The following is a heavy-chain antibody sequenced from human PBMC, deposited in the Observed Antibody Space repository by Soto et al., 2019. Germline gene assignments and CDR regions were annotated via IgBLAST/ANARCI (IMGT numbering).Heavy chain of an antibody. J-gene: IGHJ1*01. V-gene: IGHV3-53*01. D-gene: IGHD1-1*01. CDR3: ARDGSSRSFHH. CDR2: INSGGTT. Sequence: EVQLVESGGGLIQPGGSLRLSCAASGFTVSSNYMSWVRQVPGKGLEWVSIINSGGTTDYADSVKGRFSISRDNSKNTVYLQMNSPRADDTAVYYCARDGSSRSFHHCGQGTLVTVSS. CDR1: GFTVSSNY.